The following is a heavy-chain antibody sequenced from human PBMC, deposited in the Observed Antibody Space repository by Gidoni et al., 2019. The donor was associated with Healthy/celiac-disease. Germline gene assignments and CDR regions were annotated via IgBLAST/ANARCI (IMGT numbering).Heavy chain of an antibody. D-gene: IGHD4-17*01. Sequence: EVQLVESGGGLVKPGGSLRLSCAASGFTFSNAWMSWVRQAPGKGLEWVGRIKSKTDGGTTDYAAPVKGRFTISRDDSKNTLYLQMNSLKTEDTAVYYCTTGTVTTRGVYYYYGMDVWGQGTTVTVSS. J-gene: IGHJ6*02. CDR1: GFTFSNAW. V-gene: IGHV3-15*01. CDR3: TTGTVTTRGVYYYYGMDV. CDR2: IKSKTDGGTT.